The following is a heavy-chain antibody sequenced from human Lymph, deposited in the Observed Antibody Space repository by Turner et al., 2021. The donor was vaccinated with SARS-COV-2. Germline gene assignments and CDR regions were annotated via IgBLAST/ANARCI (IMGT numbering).Heavy chain of an antibody. Sequence: EVQLVDSGGGLVQPGGSLRLSCAASVFTFSTYWMSWVRQAPGKGLEWVANIKQDGSEKYYVDSVKGRFTISRDNAKNSLYLQMNSLRAEDTAVYYCARLSMGDWHFDLWGRGTLVTVSS. CDR1: VFTFSTYW. J-gene: IGHJ2*01. CDR3: ARLSMGDWHFDL. D-gene: IGHD1-26*01. V-gene: IGHV3-7*01. CDR2: IKQDGSEK.